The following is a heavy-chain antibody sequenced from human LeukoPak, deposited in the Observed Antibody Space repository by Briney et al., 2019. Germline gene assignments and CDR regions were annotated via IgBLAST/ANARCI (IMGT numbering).Heavy chain of an antibody. CDR3: AIGGGDYDRFIF. CDR2: IIPIFGTA. D-gene: IGHD4-17*01. V-gene: IGHV1-69*06. CDR1: GYTFTNYG. Sequence: SVKVSCKASGYTFTNYGISWVRQAPGQGLEWMGGIIPIFGTANYAQKFQGRVTITADKSTSTAYMELSSLRSEDTAMYYCAIGGGDYDRFIFWGQGTRVTVSS. J-gene: IGHJ4*02.